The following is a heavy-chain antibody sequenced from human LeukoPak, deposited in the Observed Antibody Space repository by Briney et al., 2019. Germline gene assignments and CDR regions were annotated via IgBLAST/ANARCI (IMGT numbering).Heavy chain of an antibody. Sequence: GGSLRLSCAASGFTFSSYSMNWVRQAPGKGLEWVSSISSSSSYIYYADSVKRRFTISRDNAKNSLYLQMNSLRVEDTAVYYCASWYYYGSGSYYNPNYWGQGTLVTVSS. D-gene: IGHD3-10*01. CDR1: GFTFSSYS. V-gene: IGHV3-21*01. CDR3: ASWYYYGSGSYYNPNY. CDR2: ISSSSSYI. J-gene: IGHJ4*02.